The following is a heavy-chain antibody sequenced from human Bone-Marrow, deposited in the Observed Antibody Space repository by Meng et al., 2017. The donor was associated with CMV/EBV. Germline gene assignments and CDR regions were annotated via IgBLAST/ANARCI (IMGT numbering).Heavy chain of an antibody. CDR2: IYPGDSDT. CDR3: ARLSPTPYAFDI. CDR1: GYSFTTYW. Sequence: KVSCKASGYSFTTYWIGWVRQMPGKGLEWMGIIYPGDSDTTYSPSFQGQVTISADQSLSTACLQWSSLKASDTAMYYCARLSPTPYAFDIWGQGTMVTVSS. V-gene: IGHV5-51*01. J-gene: IGHJ3*02.